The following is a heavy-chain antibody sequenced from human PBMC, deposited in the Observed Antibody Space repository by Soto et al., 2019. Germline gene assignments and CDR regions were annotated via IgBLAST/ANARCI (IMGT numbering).Heavy chain of an antibody. CDR2: ISGRDGNI. CDR1: GFTFSDSF. CDR3: AGDQGPNDMAV. Sequence: QVQLVEAGGGLVKPGGSLRLSCAASGFTFSDSFMSWSRQTPGKGLEWLSYISGRDGNIYYADSVRGRCTLSSDNAKNSVYLQMNGLRAEDTSVYYCAGDQGPNDMAVWGKGTTVTVS. J-gene: IGHJ6*03. V-gene: IGHV3-11*01.